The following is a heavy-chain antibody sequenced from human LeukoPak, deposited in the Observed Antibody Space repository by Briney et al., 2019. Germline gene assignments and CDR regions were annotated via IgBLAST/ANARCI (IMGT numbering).Heavy chain of an antibody. CDR1: GGSISSSSYY. D-gene: IGHD3-10*01. V-gene: IGHV4-39*01. Sequence: SETLSLTCTVSGGSISSSSYYWGWIRQPPGKGLEWIGSIYYSGSTYYNPSLKSRVTISVDASKNQFSLKLSSVTAADTAVYYCARLLWFGELLLDYWGQGTPVTVSS. CDR3: ARLLWFGELLLDY. J-gene: IGHJ4*02. CDR2: IYYSGST.